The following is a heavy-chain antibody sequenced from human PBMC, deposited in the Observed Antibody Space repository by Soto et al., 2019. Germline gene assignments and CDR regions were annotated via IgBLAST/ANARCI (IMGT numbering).Heavy chain of an antibody. V-gene: IGHV3-30*18. CDR1: GFTFSSYG. Sequence: QPGGSLRLSCAASGFTFSSYGMHWVRQAPGKGLEWVAVISYDGSNKYYADSVKGRFTISRDNSKNTLYLQMNSLRAEDTAVYYCAKWSELGLDAFDIWGQGTMVTVSS. CDR3: AKWSELGLDAFDI. D-gene: IGHD1-26*01. J-gene: IGHJ3*02. CDR2: ISYDGSNK.